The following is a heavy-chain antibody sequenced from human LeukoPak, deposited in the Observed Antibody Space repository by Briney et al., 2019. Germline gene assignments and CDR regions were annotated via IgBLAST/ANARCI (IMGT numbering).Heavy chain of an antibody. CDR1: GYSLTHYW. Sequence: GESLKISCQGSGYSLTHYWIGLVRQMPGKGLELNWITYPRYSDTIYSPPFQGQITISTDKSITTPYLQWSSLKASDTAVYYCGRRGYCATAARYRVFDYWGQGTLVSVSS. D-gene: IGHD2-8*01. V-gene: IGHV5-51*01. J-gene: IGHJ4*02. CDR3: GRRGYCATAARYRVFDY. CDR2: TYPRYSDT.